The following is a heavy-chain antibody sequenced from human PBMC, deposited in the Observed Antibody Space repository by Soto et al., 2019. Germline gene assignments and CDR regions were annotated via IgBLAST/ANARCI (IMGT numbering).Heavy chain of an antibody. J-gene: IGHJ6*02. Sequence: QLQLQESGPGLVKPSETLSLTCTVSGGSISSSSYYWGWIRQPPGKGLEWMGSIYYSGSTYYNPSPKSRVTITVNPSKNQFSLKLSSVTAADTAVYYCAGQWGGDNWNYLYYYYGMDVWGQGTTVTVSS. CDR1: GGSISSSSYY. V-gene: IGHV4-39*01. CDR2: IYYSGST. D-gene: IGHD1-7*01. CDR3: AGQWGGDNWNYLYYYYGMDV.